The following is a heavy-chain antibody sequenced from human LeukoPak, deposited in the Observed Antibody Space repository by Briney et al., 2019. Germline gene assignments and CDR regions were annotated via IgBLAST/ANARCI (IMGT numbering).Heavy chain of an antibody. CDR2: IYTSGST. CDR1: GGSISSFY. J-gene: IGHJ4*02. V-gene: IGHV4-4*07. Sequence: SETRSLTCTVSGGSISSFYWSWIRQLAGKGLEWIGRIYTSGSTNYNPSLKSRVTMSVDTSKNQFSLKLSSVTAADTAVYYCASSPYYYDSSGYYEKWGQGTLVTVSS. CDR3: ASSPYYYDSSGYYEK. D-gene: IGHD3-22*01.